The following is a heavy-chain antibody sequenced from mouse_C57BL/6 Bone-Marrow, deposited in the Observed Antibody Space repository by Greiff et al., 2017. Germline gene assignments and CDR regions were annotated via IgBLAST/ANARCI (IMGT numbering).Heavy chain of an antibody. D-gene: IGHD4-1*01. CDR2: ISSGGSYT. J-gene: IGHJ2*01. CDR3: ARLGREGDY. V-gene: IGHV5-6*01. CDR1: GFTFSSYG. Sequence: EVQLVESGGDLVKPGGSLKLSFAASGFTFSSYGMSWVRQTPDKRLEWVATISSGGSYTYYPDSVKGRFTISRDNAKNTLYLQMSSLKSEDTAMYYCARLGREGDYWGQGTTLTVSS.